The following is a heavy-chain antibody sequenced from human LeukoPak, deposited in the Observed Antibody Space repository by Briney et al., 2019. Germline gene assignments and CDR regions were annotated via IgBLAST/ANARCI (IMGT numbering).Heavy chain of an antibody. J-gene: IGHJ5*01. V-gene: IGHV3-7*03. CDR2: IIKDGSEK. CDR1: GFTFSSYW. D-gene: IGHD5-24*01. CDR3: ARDQRRFGS. Sequence: PGGSLRLSCAASGFTFSSYWMSWVRQAPGKGLEWVANIIKDGSEKYYVDSVKGRFTISRDNAKNSLYLQMNSLRVDDTAVYYCARDQRRFGSWGQGTLVTVSS.